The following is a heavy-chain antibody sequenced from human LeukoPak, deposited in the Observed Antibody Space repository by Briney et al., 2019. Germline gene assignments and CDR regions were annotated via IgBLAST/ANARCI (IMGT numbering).Heavy chain of an antibody. Sequence: SVKVSCKASGGTFSSYAISWVRPAPGQGLEWMGRIIPILGIANYAQKFQGRVTITADKSTSTAYMEQSSLRSEDTAVYYCAGFPITMIVVALWGQGTLVTVSS. CDR1: GGTFSSYA. CDR3: AGFPITMIVVAL. D-gene: IGHD3-22*01. CDR2: IIPILGIA. V-gene: IGHV1-69*04. J-gene: IGHJ4*02.